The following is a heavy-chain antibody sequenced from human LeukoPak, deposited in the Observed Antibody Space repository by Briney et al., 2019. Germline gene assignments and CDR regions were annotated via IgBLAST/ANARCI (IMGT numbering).Heavy chain of an antibody. CDR2: ISSSTDYK. Sequence: PGGSLRLSCAASGFTFSSYEMNWVRQAPGKGLEWVSSISSSTDYKYYADSVKGRFTISRDNAKNSLYLQMNSLRAEDTAVYYCARDGSGWYNWFDPWGQGTLVTVSS. D-gene: IGHD6-19*01. V-gene: IGHV3-21*06. CDR3: ARDGSGWYNWFDP. CDR1: GFTFSSYE. J-gene: IGHJ5*02.